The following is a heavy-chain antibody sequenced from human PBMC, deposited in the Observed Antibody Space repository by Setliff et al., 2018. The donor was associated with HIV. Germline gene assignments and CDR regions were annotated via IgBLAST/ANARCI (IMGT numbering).Heavy chain of an antibody. J-gene: IGHJ6*03. CDR3: AKDPEYSSSYYFFYMDV. CDR1: GFTFSNAW. V-gene: IGHV3-15*04. Sequence: KPGGSLRLSCAVSGFTFSNAWMSWVRQAPGKGLEWVGRIESKTNGGTTDYGAPVKGRFTISRDDSKNTVYSQMNSLKTEDTAVYYCAKDPEYSSSYYFFYMDVWGKGTTVTVSS. CDR2: IESKTNGGTT. D-gene: IGHD6-6*01.